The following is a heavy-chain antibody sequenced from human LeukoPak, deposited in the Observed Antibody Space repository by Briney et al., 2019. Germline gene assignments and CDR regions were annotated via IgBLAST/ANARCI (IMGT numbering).Heavy chain of an antibody. CDR3: ARDEARGYDFRPQDH. V-gene: IGHV3-21*01. J-gene: IGHJ4*02. CDR2: ISGSSSYK. D-gene: IGHD3-3*01. Sequence: GGSLRLSCEVSGFSFSTYSMNWVRQAPGKGLEWVSSISGSSSYKFYADSVKGRFTISRDNAKNSLYLQMNSLRVEDTAVYYCARDEARGYDFRPQDHWGQGTLVSVSS. CDR1: GFSFSTYS.